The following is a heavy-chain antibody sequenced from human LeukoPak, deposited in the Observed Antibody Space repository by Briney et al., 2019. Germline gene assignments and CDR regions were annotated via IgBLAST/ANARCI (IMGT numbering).Heavy chain of an antibody. CDR3: AKGRGLSSGWADY. CDR2: ISYDGSNK. V-gene: IGHV3-30*18. D-gene: IGHD6-19*01. CDR1: GFTFSSYG. J-gene: IGHJ4*02. Sequence: GRSLRLSCAASGFTFSSYGMHWVRQAPGKGLEWVAVISYDGSNKYYADSVKGRFTISRGNSKNTLYLQMNSLRAEDTAVYYGAKGRGLSSGWADYWGQGTLVTVSS.